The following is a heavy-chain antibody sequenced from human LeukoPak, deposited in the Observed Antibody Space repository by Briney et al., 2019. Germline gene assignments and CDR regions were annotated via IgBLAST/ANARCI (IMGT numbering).Heavy chain of an antibody. CDR2: ISGSGGST. CDR1: GFTFSSHA. V-gene: IGHV3-23*01. Sequence: GGSLRLSCAASGFTFSSHAMSWVRQAPGKGLEWFSAISGSGGSTYYADSVKGRFTISRDNSKNTLYLQMNSLRAEDTAVYYCAKGRTYYDFSLDVWGKGTTVTVSS. J-gene: IGHJ6*04. CDR3: AKGRTYYDFSLDV. D-gene: IGHD3-3*01.